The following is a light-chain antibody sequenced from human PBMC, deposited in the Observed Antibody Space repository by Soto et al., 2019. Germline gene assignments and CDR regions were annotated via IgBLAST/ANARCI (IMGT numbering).Light chain of an antibody. J-gene: IGKJ4*01. CDR2: DAS. Sequence: EMVMTQSPATLSLSPGERATLSCRASQSVSSNLAWYQQKPGQAPRLLVYDASSRATGIPDRFSGGGSGTDFTLTISRLEPEDFAVYYCQQFSSYPLTFGGGTKVDIK. CDR1: QSVSSN. CDR3: QQFSSYPLT. V-gene: IGKV3-20*01.